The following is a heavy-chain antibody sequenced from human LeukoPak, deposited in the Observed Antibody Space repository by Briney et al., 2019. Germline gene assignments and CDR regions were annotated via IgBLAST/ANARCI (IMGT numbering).Heavy chain of an antibody. D-gene: IGHD3-16*01. CDR1: GFTFSNYG. V-gene: IGHV3-30*18. J-gene: IGHJ4*02. CDR2: ITYDGSSE. Sequence: PGGSLRLSCAASGFTFSNYGMHWVRQAPGKGLEWVATITYDGSSEYYADSVKDRFTVSRNNSKNTLYLQMSSLKTEDTAVYYCAKRGDGGHKSLEYWDQGTLVIVSS. CDR3: AKRGDGGHKSLEY.